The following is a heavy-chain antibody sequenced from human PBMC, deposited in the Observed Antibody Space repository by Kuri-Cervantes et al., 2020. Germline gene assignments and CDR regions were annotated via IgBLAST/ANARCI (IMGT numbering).Heavy chain of an antibody. Sequence: GGSLRLSCAASGFTFDDYAMHWVRQAPGKGLEWVSLISWDGGSTYYADSVKGRFTISRDNSKNSLYLQMNSLRAEDTALYYCAKGDYDSSGYYYMYYGTDVWGQGTTVTVSS. CDR3: AKGDYDSSGYYYMYYGTDV. D-gene: IGHD3-22*01. CDR2: ISWDGGST. J-gene: IGHJ6*02. V-gene: IGHV3-43D*03. CDR1: GFTFDDYA.